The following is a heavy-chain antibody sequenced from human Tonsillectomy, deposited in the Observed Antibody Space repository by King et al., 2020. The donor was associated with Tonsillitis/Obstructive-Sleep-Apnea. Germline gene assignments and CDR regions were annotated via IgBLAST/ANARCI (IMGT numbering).Heavy chain of an antibody. Sequence: QLVQSGAEVKKPGASVKVSCKASGYTFINYGISWVRQAPGQGLEWMAWISAHNGHTNYAQKLQGRVTMTTDASTSTAYMELRSLRSDDTAVYYCARDSMSHYYDSSAYYTFNYWGQGILVIVSS. CDR3: ARDSMSHYYDSSAYYTFNY. CDR2: ISAHNGHT. D-gene: IGHD3-22*01. J-gene: IGHJ4*02. CDR1: GYTFINYG. V-gene: IGHV1-18*01.